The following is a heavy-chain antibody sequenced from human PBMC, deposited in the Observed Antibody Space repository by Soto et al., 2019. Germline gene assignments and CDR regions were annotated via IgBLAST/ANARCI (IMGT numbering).Heavy chain of an antibody. V-gene: IGHV1-2*04. CDR3: ARGWAIITDRTNLNYYYYYMDV. J-gene: IGHJ6*03. CDR2: INPNSGGT. D-gene: IGHD3-10*01. CDR1: GYTFTGYY. Sequence: ASVKVSCKASGYTFTGYYMHWVRQAPGQGLEWMGWINPNSGGTNYAQKFQGWVTMTRDTSISTAYMELSRLRSDDTAVYYCARGWAIITDRTNLNYYYYYMDVWGKGTTVTVSS.